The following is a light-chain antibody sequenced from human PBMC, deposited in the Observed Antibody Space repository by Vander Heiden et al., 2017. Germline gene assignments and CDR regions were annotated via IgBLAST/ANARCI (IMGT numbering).Light chain of an antibody. CDR2: GAS. V-gene: IGKV3-11*01. J-gene: IGKJ4*02. Sequence: IVLPHSPATLSLSPGERATLSCRASQSVSGYLAWYQQKPGQAPRLLIYGASNRATGIPARFSGSGSGTDFTLTISSLEPEDFAVYYCQQRRNWPRTFGGGTKVEIK. CDR3: QQRRNWPRT. CDR1: QSVSGY.